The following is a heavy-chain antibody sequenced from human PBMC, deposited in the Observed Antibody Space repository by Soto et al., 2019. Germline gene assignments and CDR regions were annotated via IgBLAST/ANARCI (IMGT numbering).Heavy chain of an antibody. D-gene: IGHD2-2*01. J-gene: IGHJ4*02. CDR3: ATDEPSLAYYFDS. Sequence: GGSLRPSYAASGFTFSGYTMNWVRQAPGKGLEWVSSITSSSTYIYYADSVEGRFTISRDNAKNSLYLQMNSLRAEDTAVYFCATDEPSLAYYFDSCDQRSLVTVS. V-gene: IGHV3-21*01. CDR2: ITSSSTYI. CDR1: GFTFSGYT.